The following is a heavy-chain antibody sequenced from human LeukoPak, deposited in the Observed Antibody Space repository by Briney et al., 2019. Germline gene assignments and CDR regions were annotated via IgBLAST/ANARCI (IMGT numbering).Heavy chain of an antibody. J-gene: IGHJ4*02. CDR1: GFTFSSYD. V-gene: IGHV3-23*01. D-gene: IGHD6-19*01. CDR3: AKGYGSGWYEPIDY. CDR2: ISGSGGST. Sequence: GGSLRLSCAASGFTFSSYDMSWVRQAPGKGLKWGWVISGSGGSTYNADSVKGRFTISRDNSKNTLYLQMNSLRAEDTAVYYCAKGYGSGWYEPIDYWGQGTLVTVSS.